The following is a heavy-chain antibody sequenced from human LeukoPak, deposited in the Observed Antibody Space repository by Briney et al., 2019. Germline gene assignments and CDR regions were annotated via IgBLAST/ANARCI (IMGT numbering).Heavy chain of an antibody. CDR1: GFTFSYYW. CDR2: IKQDGSEE. D-gene: IGHD3-10*01. CDR3: ARDSRGSY. Sequence: GGSLRLSCAASGFTFSYYWMSWVRQAPGRGLEWVANIKQDGSEEYYVDSVKGRFTISRDNAKNSLHLQMNSLRPEDTAVYYCARDSRGSYWGQGTLVTVSS. J-gene: IGHJ4*02. V-gene: IGHV3-7*01.